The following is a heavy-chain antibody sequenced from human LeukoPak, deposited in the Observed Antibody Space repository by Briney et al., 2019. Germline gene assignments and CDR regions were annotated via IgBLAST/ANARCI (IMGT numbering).Heavy chain of an antibody. CDR1: GGSFSGYY. J-gene: IGHJ5*02. CDR3: ARQRITMVRGVIGREYNWFDP. Sequence: PSETLSLTCAVYGGSFSGYYWSWIRQPPGKGLEWIGEINHSGSTNYNPSLKSQVTISVDTSKNQFSLKLSSVTAADTAVYYCARQRITMVRGVIGREYNWFDPWGQGTLVTVSS. CDR2: INHSGST. D-gene: IGHD3-10*01. V-gene: IGHV4-34*01.